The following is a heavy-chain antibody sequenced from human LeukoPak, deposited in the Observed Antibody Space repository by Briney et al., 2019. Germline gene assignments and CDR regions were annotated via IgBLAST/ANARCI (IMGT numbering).Heavy chain of an antibody. CDR3: ARYFDSRGRSGWRRPFDY. V-gene: IGHV4-34*01. CDR2: INHSGST. Sequence: SETLSLTCAVYGGSFSGYYWSWIRQPPGKGLEWIGEINHSGSTNYNPSLKSRVTISVDTSKNQFSLKLSSVTAADTAVYYCARYFDSRGRSGWRRPFDYWGQGTLVTVSS. J-gene: IGHJ4*02. CDR1: GGSFSGYY. D-gene: IGHD3-22*01.